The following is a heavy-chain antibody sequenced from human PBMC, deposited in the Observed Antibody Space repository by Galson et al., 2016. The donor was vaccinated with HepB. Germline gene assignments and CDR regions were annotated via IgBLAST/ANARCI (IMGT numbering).Heavy chain of an antibody. CDR2: ISTYSGNT. Sequence: SVKVSCKASGYTFTINGISWLRQAAGQGLEWLGWISTYSGNTNYAQHVQGRVTMTTDTSATTAYMELRSLISDDTAVYYCARDREHAFDIWGQGTVVTVSS. J-gene: IGHJ3*02. V-gene: IGHV1-18*01. CDR1: GYTFTING. D-gene: IGHD1-1*01. CDR3: ARDREHAFDI.